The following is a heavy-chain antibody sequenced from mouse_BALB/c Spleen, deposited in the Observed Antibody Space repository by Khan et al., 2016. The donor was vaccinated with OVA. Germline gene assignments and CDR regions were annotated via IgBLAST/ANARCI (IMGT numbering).Heavy chain of an antibody. Sequence: VQLQESGAELAKPGASVKMSCKASGYTFTSYWMHWIKQRPGQGLEWIGYINPTSGYTDYNQKFKDKATLTAEKSSSTAYMQLSSLTSDDSAVYYCARDRIDYWGQGTALTVSS. CDR1: GYTFTSYW. CDR3: ARDRIDY. V-gene: IGHV1-7*01. CDR2: INPTSGYT. J-gene: IGHJ2*01.